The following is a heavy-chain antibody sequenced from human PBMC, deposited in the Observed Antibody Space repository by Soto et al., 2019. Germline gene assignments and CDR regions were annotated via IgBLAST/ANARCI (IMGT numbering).Heavy chain of an antibody. J-gene: IGHJ5*02. V-gene: IGHV4-59*01. CDR3: ARDKYCSGGSCRKNWFDP. CDR2: IYDDGSA. D-gene: IGHD2-15*01. Sequence: QMHLQESGPGLVKPSETLSLTCTVSGGSISSSYWSWIRQPPGKGLEWLAYIYDDGSANYNPSLKSRATISLDMSKHQFSLKLTSVTAADTAVYYCARDKYCSGGSCRKNWFDPWGQGTLVTVSS. CDR1: GGSISSSY.